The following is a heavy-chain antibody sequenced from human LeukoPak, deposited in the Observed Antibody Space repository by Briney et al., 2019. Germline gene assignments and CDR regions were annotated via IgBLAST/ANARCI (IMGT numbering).Heavy chain of an antibody. CDR2: IYYSGST. Sequence: SETLSLTCTVSGGSISSYYWSWIRQPPGKGLEWIGYIYYSGSTNYNPSLKSRVTISVDTSKNQFSLKLSSVTAADAAVYYCARGGIHYYGSGPSDYWGQGTLVTVSS. CDR3: ARGGIHYYGSGPSDY. CDR1: GGSISSYY. J-gene: IGHJ4*02. D-gene: IGHD3-10*01. V-gene: IGHV4-59*01.